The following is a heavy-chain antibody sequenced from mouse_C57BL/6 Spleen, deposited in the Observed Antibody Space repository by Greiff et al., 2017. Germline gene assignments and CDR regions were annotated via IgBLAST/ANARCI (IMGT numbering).Heavy chain of an antibody. D-gene: IGHD1-1*01. CDR3: ARIVITTGVAGYFDV. CDR1: GFTFSDYY. CDR2: INYDGSST. V-gene: IGHV5-16*01. Sequence: EVQLVESEGGLVQPGSSMKLSCTASGFTFSDYYMAWVRQVPEKGLEWVANINYDGSSTYYLDSLKSRFIISRDNAKNILYLQMSSLKSEDTATYYCARIVITTGVAGYFDVWGTGTTVTVSS. J-gene: IGHJ1*03.